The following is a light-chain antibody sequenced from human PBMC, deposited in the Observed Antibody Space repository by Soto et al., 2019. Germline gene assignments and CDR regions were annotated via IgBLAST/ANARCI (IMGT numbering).Light chain of an antibody. CDR1: ISDIGAYNY. V-gene: IGLV2-8*01. J-gene: IGLJ3*02. CDR3: TSYGGRDNLM. CDR2: EVN. Sequence: QSALTQPPSASGSPGQSVTISCTGTISDIGAYNYVSWFQPHPGEAPKLIISEVNKRPSGVPDRFSGSKSGNTASLTVSGLQAEDEADYYCTSYGGRDNLMFGGGTKLTVL.